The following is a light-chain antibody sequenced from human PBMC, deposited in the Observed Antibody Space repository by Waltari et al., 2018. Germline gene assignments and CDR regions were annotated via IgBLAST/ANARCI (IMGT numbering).Light chain of an antibody. CDR2: EVS. CDR3: SSFADTNSWV. J-gene: IGLJ3*02. Sequence: QAALTQPPSMSASPGQSVTIPCPGTSSDIGVYNRVSWYQQHPGRAPKLIIYEVSQRPSGVSDRFSGSKSDNTASLTISGLQAEDESDYYCSSFADTNSWVFGGGTRLTVL. CDR1: SSDIGVYNR. V-gene: IGLV2-8*01.